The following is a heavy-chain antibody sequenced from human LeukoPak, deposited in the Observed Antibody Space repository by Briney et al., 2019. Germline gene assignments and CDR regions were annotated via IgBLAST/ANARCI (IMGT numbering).Heavy chain of an antibody. J-gene: IGHJ3*02. CDR1: GFTFSIHA. CDR2: ISDDASNK. V-gene: IGHV3-30*04. CDR3: AKDRTYYYASDWGAGEGTHTFDI. Sequence: GGSLRLSCVASGFTFSIHAMHWVRQAPGKGLEWVAVISDDASNKFYVDSVKGRFTISRDNAKNSLFLQMNSLRAEDTALYYCAKDRTYYYASDWGAGEGTHTFDIWGQGTMVTVSS. D-gene: IGHD3-10*01.